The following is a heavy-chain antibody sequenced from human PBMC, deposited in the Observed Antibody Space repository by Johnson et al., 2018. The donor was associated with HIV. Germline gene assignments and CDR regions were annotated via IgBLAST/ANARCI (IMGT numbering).Heavy chain of an antibody. CDR2: ISSNGAST. CDR3: ARERGEGGSYYSFRRDAFDI. V-gene: IGHV3-64*01. D-gene: IGHD1-26*01. CDR1: GFTFSRYT. J-gene: IGHJ3*02. Sequence: MQLVESGGGLVQPGGSLRLSCAASGFTFSRYTMHWVRQAPGKGLEYVSTISSNGASTYYANSVKGRFTISRDNSKNTLYLQMNSLRAEDTAGYYCARERGEGGSYYSFRRDAFDIWGQGTMVTVSS.